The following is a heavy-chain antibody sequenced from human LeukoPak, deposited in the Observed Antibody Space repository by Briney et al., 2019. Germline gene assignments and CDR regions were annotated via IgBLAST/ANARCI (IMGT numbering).Heavy chain of an antibody. Sequence: PSETLSLTCTVSGCSISSGYFWGWIRKPPGKGLECIGTIYHSGSTYYNPSLKSRVTISVDTSKNQFSLKLNSVTAADTAVYYCARIYSSSWFLNWFDPWGQGTLVTVSS. CDR1: GCSISSGYF. D-gene: IGHD6-13*01. J-gene: IGHJ5*02. CDR2: IYHSGST. CDR3: ARIYSSSWFLNWFDP. V-gene: IGHV4-38-2*02.